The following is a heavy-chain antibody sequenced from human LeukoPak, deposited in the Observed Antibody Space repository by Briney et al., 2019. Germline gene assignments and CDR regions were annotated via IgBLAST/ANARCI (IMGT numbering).Heavy chain of an antibody. J-gene: IGHJ4*02. Sequence: GGFLRLSCAASGFTFDDYAMHWVRQAPGKGLEWVSGISWNSGSMGYADSVKGRFTISRDNAKNSLYLQMNSLRAEDTALYYCARDGRDGYNPSFDYWGQGTLVTVSS. CDR2: ISWNSGSM. D-gene: IGHD5-24*01. CDR1: GFTFDDYA. V-gene: IGHV3-9*01. CDR3: ARDGRDGYNPSFDY.